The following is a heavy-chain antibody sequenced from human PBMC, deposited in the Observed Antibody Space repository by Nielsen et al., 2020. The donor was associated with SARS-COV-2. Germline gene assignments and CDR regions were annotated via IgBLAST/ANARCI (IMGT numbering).Heavy chain of an antibody. CDR1: GFTFSSYS. CDR3: ASIAVAGPGY. J-gene: IGHJ4*02. CDR2: ISSSSSTI. D-gene: IGHD6-19*01. V-gene: IGHV3-48*01. Sequence: GESLKISCAASGFTFSSYSMNWVRQAPGKGLEWVSYISSSSSTIYYADSVKGRFTISRDNAKNSLYLQMNSLRAEDTAVYYCASIAVAGPGYWGQGTRVTVSS.